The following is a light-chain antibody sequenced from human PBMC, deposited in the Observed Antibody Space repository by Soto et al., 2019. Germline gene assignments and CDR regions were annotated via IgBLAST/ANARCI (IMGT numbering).Light chain of an antibody. CDR2: GAS. CDR3: QQYGSSPWT. V-gene: IGKV3-20*01. CDR1: QSVSSSC. Sequence: EIVLTQSPGTLSLSPGERATLSCRASQSVSSSCLAWYQQKAGQAPRLLIYGASNRATGIPGRFSGSGSGTDFTLTISRLEPEDFAVYYCQQYGSSPWTFGQGTKVETK. J-gene: IGKJ1*01.